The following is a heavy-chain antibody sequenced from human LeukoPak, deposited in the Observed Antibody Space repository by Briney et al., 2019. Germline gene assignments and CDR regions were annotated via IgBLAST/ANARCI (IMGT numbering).Heavy chain of an antibody. CDR1: GYTFTSYG. CDR2: ISAYNGNT. V-gene: IGHV1-18*01. D-gene: IGHD5-12*01. Sequence: ASVKVSCKASGYTFTSYGISWVRRAPGQGLEWMGWISAYNGNTNYAQKLQGRVTMTTDTSTSTAYMELRSLRSDDTAVYYCAIRRGYSGYDQDNWFDPWGQGTLVTVSS. J-gene: IGHJ5*02. CDR3: AIRRGYSGYDQDNWFDP.